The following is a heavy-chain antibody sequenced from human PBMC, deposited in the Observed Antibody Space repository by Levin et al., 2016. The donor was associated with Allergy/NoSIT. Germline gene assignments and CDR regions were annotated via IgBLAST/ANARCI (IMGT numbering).Heavy chain of an antibody. J-gene: IGHJ4*02. Sequence: WIRQPPGKGLEWIGSIYYSGSTYYNPSLKSRVTISVDTSKNQFSLKLSSVTAADTAVYYCATYSSGWSDYWGQGTLVTVSS. V-gene: IGHV4-39*01. CDR2: IYYSGST. D-gene: IGHD6-19*01. CDR3: ATYSSGWSDY.